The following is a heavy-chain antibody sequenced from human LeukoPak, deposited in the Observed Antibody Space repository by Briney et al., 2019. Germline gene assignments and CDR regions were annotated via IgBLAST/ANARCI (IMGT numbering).Heavy chain of an antibody. CDR2: IKSKTDGGTT. D-gene: IGHD5-12*01. Sequence: GGSLRLSCAASGFTFSNAWMSWVRQAPGKGLEWVGRIKSKTDGGTTDYAAPVKGRFTISRDDSKNTLYLQMNSLRADDTAVYYCAKGLPYSGYDYWFDPWGQGTLVTVSS. V-gene: IGHV3-15*01. CDR1: GFTFSNAW. CDR3: AKGLPYSGYDYWFDP. J-gene: IGHJ5*02.